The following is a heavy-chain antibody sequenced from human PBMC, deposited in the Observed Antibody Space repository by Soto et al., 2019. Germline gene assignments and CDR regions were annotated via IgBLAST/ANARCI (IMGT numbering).Heavy chain of an antibody. D-gene: IGHD3-9*01. CDR3: ARAANYDILTGYYLY. Sequence: GASVKVSCKASGYTFTGYYMHWVRQAPGQGLEWMGWINPNSGGTNYAQKFQGWVTMTRDTSISTAYMELSRLRSDDTAVYYCARAANYDILTGYYLYWGQGTLVTVSS. CDR1: GYTFTGYY. V-gene: IGHV1-2*04. CDR2: INPNSGGT. J-gene: IGHJ4*02.